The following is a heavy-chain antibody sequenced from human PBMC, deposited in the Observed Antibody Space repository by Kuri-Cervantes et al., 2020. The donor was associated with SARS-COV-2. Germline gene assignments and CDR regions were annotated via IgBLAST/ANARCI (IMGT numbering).Heavy chain of an antibody. CDR2: ISSSSYT. D-gene: IGHD3-22*01. J-gene: IGHJ4*02. Sequence: GGSLRLSCAASGFTFNDYYMSWIRQAPGKGLEWVSYISSSSYTNYADSVKGRFTISRDNAKNSLYLQMNSLRAEDTAVYYCARDLYYYDSSGYYDYWGQGTLVTVSS. V-gene: IGHV3-11*05. CDR3: ARDLYYYDSSGYYDY. CDR1: GFTFNDYY.